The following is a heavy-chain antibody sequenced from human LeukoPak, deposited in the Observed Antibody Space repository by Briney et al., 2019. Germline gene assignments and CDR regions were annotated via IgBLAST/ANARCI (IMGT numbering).Heavy chain of an antibody. D-gene: IGHD1-1*01. CDR2: LTGGSDNS. V-gene: IGHV3-23*01. J-gene: IGHJ5*02. Sequence: PGGSLRLSCAAPGFTFSSSAMTWVRQAPGKGLEWVSSLTGGSDNSEHADSVKGRFSISRDNSKNPLYLQMNSLTAEDTAVYYCVRGWQQLGSWGRGTLVTVSS. CDR1: GFTFSSSA. CDR3: VRGWQQLGS.